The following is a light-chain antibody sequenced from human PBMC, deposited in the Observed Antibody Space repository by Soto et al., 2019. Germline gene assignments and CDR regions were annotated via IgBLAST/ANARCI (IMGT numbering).Light chain of an antibody. J-gene: IGKJ5*01. Sequence: EIVLTQSPSTLSLSPGERVTLSCRARQSINYLAWYQHKPGQTPRLLIDDVSIRATGIPARFSGSGSGTDFPLTSSSLEPADFAVYYCQYRRTFGQGTRLEIK. V-gene: IGKV3-11*01. CDR2: DVS. CDR3: QYRRT. CDR1: QSINY.